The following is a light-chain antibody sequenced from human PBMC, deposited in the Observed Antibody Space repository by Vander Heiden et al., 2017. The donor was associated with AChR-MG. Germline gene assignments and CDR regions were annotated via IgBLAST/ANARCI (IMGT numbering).Light chain of an antibody. CDR3: QQRSNWPT. CDR1: EGISNY. J-gene: IGKJ3*01. CDR2: DAS. V-gene: IGKV3-11*01. Sequence: DIVLTQSPAILSLSPGDRATLSCRASEGISNYLAWYQQKPGQAPRLLLYDASNGATGIPARFSGSGSGTDFTLTISSLKPEDFAVYYCQQRSNWPTFGPGTRVEIK.